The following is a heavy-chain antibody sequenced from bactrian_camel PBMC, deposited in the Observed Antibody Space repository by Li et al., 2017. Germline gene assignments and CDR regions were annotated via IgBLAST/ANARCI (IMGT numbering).Heavy chain of an antibody. J-gene: IGHJ4*01. V-gene: IGHV3S31*01. CDR2: INNGGGTT. Sequence: VQLVESGGGLVHPGGSLRLSCAASGLTFSSYTMTWVRQAPGKGLEWVSTINNGGGTTDYADSVKGRFTISRDNAQNTLYLQLNSLKPEDTAMYYCATGLLADHGLGLGTQVTVS. CDR1: GLTFSSYT. D-gene: IGHD5*01.